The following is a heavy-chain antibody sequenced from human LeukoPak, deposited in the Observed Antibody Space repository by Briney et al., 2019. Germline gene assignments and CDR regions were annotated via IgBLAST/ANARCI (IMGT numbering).Heavy chain of an antibody. Sequence: GGSLRLSCAASGFTFSSYAMHWVRQAPGKGLEWVAVISYDGSNKYYADSVKGRFTISRDNSKNTLYLQMNSLRAEDTAVYYCAKDTGWELPESDYYYYYGMDVWGQGTTVTVSS. J-gene: IGHJ6*02. CDR1: GFTFSSYA. V-gene: IGHV3-30*04. CDR3: AKDTGWELPESDYYYYYGMDV. D-gene: IGHD1-26*01. CDR2: ISYDGSNK.